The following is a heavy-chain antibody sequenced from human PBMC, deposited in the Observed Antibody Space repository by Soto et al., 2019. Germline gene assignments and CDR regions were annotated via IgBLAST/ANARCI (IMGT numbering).Heavy chain of an antibody. J-gene: IGHJ4*02. Sequence: SETLSLTCIVSGGPTSSNNYYWAWIRQPPGKGLEWIGSIYKSGTTSYNPSLKSRVTISVDTPKNEVSLSLSSVTVAGTAVYYCARSRGGYFDYWGQGTLVTVSS. V-gene: IGHV4-39*01. CDR3: ARSRGGYFDY. CDR1: GGPTSSNNYY. D-gene: IGHD3-16*01. CDR2: IYKSGTT.